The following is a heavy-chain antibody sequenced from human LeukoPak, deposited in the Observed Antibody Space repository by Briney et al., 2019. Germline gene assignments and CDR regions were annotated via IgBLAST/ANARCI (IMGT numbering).Heavy chain of an antibody. CDR3: ARDKILGATHFDY. J-gene: IGHJ4*02. V-gene: IGHV3-7*01. Sequence: GGSLRLSCATSGFTFSSYEMNWVRQAPGKGLEWVANIKQDGSEKYYVDSVKGRFTISRDNTKNSLYLQMNSLRAEDTAVYYCARDKILGATHFDYWGQGTLVTVSS. D-gene: IGHD1-26*01. CDR2: IKQDGSEK. CDR1: GFTFSSYE.